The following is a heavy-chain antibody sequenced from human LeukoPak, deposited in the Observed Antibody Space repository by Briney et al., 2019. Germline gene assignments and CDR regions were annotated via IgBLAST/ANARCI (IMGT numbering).Heavy chain of an antibody. D-gene: IGHD2-2*02. J-gene: IGHJ4*02. V-gene: IGHV1-2*02. CDR1: GYTFTGYY. CDR3: ASGVVPAAIHAFDY. CDR2: INPNSGGT. Sequence: GASVKVSCKASGYTFTGYYMHWVRQAPGQGLVWMGWINPNSGGTNYAQKFQGRVTMTRDTSISTAYMELSRLRSDDTAVYYCASGVVPAAIHAFDYWGQGTLVTVSS.